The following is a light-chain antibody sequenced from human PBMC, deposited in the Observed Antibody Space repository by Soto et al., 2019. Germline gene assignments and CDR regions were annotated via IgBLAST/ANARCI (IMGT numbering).Light chain of an antibody. V-gene: IGKV3-20*01. CDR3: QQYGTSEII. CDR1: QSVSSY. J-gene: IGKJ5*01. CDR2: DTS. Sequence: ETVLTQSPATLSLSPGERATLSCRASQSVSSYLAWYQWKPGQAPRLLIYDTSSRATGIPDRFSGSGSGTDFTLTITRLEPEDFAVFYCQQYGTSEIIFGQGTRLEIK.